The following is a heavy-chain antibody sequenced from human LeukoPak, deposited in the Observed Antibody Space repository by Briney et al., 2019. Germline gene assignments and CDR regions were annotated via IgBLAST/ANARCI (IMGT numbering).Heavy chain of an antibody. J-gene: IGHJ6*02. CDR3: ARLGLTGYFSDLRKYGMDV. Sequence: GGSLRLSCAASGFTFSSYAMHWVRQAPGKGLEWVAVISYDGSNKYYADSVKGRFTISRDNSKNTLYLQMNSLRAEDTAVYYCARLGLTGYFSDLRKYGMDVWGQGTLVTVTS. V-gene: IGHV3-30*04. CDR2: ISYDGSNK. D-gene: IGHD3-9*01. CDR1: GFTFSSYA.